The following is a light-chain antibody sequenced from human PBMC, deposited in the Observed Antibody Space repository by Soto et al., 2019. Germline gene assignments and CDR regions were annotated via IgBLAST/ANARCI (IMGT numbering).Light chain of an antibody. CDR1: KSVSSN. V-gene: IGKV3-15*01. J-gene: IGKJ4*01. Sequence: EIVMTQSPATLSVSPGERATISCRASKSVSSNLAWYQQKPGQAPRLLIYGASTRATGIPARFSGSGSGTEFTLTISSLQSEDFAVYYCQQYNNWPPRITFGGGTKVDIK. CDR3: QQYNNWPPRIT. CDR2: GAS.